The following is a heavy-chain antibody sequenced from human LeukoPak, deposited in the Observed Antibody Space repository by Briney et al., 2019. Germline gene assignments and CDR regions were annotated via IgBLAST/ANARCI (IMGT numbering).Heavy chain of an antibody. Sequence: PGRSLRLSCAASGFTFSSYGMHWVRQAPGKGLEWVAVISYDGSNKYYADSVKGRFTISRDNSKNTLYLQMNSLRAEDTAVYYCARGGYCSGGSCYFLDHWGQGTLVTVAS. D-gene: IGHD2-15*01. J-gene: IGHJ4*02. CDR2: ISYDGSNK. CDR3: ARGGYCSGGSCYFLDH. V-gene: IGHV3-30*03. CDR1: GFTFSSYG.